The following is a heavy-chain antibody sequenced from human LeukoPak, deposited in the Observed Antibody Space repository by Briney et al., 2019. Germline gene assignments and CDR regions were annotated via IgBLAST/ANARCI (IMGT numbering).Heavy chain of an antibody. Sequence: GGSLRLSCAASGFTFSSCGMHWVRQAPGKGLEWVAFIRYDGSNKYYADSVKGRFTISRDNSKNTLYLQMNSLRAEDTAVYYCARGVARSSKFHFSYYFDYWGQGTLVTVSS. CDR3: ARGVARSSKFHFSYYFDY. CDR1: GFTFSSCG. CDR2: IRYDGSNK. J-gene: IGHJ4*02. D-gene: IGHD6-6*01. V-gene: IGHV3-30*02.